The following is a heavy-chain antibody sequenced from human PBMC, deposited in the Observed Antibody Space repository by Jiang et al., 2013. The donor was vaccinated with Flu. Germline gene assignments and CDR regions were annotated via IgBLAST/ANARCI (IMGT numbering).Heavy chain of an antibody. V-gene: IGHV2-5*01. CDR2: DDK. Sequence: DDKRYSPSLKSRLTITKDTSKNQVVLTMTNMDPVDTATYYCAQHIAAATGIWFDPWGQGTLVTVSS. CDR3: AQHIAAATGIWFDP. J-gene: IGHJ5*02. D-gene: IGHD6-13*01.